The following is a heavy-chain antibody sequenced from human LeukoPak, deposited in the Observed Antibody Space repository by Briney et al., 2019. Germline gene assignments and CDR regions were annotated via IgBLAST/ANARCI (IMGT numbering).Heavy chain of an antibody. CDR1: GGSFSGYY. Sequence: SETLSLTCAVYGGSFSGYYWCWIRQPPGKGLEWIGEINHGSTNYNPSLKSRVTISVDTSKNQFSLKLSSVTAADTAVYYCARQRLGGYYDSSGPIDYWGQGTLVTVSS. J-gene: IGHJ4*02. D-gene: IGHD3-22*01. V-gene: IGHV4-34*01. CDR2: INHGST. CDR3: ARQRLGGYYDSSGPIDY.